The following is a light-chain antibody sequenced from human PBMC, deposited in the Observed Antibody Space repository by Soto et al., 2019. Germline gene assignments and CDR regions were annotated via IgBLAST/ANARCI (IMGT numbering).Light chain of an antibody. J-gene: IGKJ4*01. CDR2: DAS. V-gene: IGKV3-11*01. CDR3: QQRSDWVT. Sequence: EIVLTQSPATLSLSPGEGATLSCRAGQSVSSSVAWYQQKPGQPPRLLIYDASNRATGIPVRFSGSGSGTDFTLTISSLEPEDVAVYYGQQRSDWVTFGGGTKVEL. CDR1: QSVSSS.